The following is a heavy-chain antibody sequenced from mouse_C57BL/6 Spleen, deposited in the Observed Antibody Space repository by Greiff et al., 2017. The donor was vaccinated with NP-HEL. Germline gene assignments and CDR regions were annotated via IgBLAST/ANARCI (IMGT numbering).Heavy chain of an antibody. CDR1: GYAFTNYL. CDR2: INPGSGGT. J-gene: IGHJ2*01. CDR3: ARSGGYYGSSSSDY. Sequence: VQLQQSGAELVRPGTSVKVSCKASGYAFTNYLIEWVKQRPGQGLEWIGVINPGSGGTNYNEKFKGKATLTADKSSSTAYMQLSSLTSEDSAVYFCARSGGYYGSSSSDYWGQGTTLTVSS. V-gene: IGHV1-54*01. D-gene: IGHD1-1*01.